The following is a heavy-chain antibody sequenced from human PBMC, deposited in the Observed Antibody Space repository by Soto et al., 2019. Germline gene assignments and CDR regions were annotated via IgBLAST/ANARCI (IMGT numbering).Heavy chain of an antibody. CDR2: ISGSGGST. J-gene: IGHJ2*01. D-gene: IGHD1-7*01. CDR1: GFTFSSYA. V-gene: IGHV3-23*01. Sequence: EVQLLESGGGLVQPGGSLRLSCAASGFTFSSYAMSWVRQAPGKGLEWVSVISGSGGSTYYADPVKGRFTISRNNSKNTLDLQMNSLRAEETAVYYCATRNLGGWYFDLWGRGTLVTVSS. CDR3: ATRNLGGWYFDL.